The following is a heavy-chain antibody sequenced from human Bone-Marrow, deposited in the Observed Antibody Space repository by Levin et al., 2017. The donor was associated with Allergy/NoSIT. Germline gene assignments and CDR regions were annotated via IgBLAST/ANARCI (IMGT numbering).Heavy chain of an antibody. D-gene: IGHD6-13*01. Sequence: PSETLSLTCAVSGGSISSSNWWSWVRQPPGKGLEWIGEIYHSGSTNYNPSLKSRVTISVDKSKNQFSLKLSSVTAADTAVYYCARDLAAAGLHGRYFDYWGQGTLVTVSS. CDR3: ARDLAAAGLHGRYFDY. CDR1: GGSISSSNW. V-gene: IGHV4-4*02. CDR2: IYHSGST. J-gene: IGHJ4*02.